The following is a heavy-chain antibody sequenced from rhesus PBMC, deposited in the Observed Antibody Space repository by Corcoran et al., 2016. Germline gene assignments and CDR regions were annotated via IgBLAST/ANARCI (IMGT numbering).Heavy chain of an antibody. CDR3: ARGYGGALYY. J-gene: IGHJ4*01. Sequence: QVQLQESGPGLVKPSETLSLTCAVSGGSVSSSNWWSWIRQPPGKGLEWIGYISGSSGSTYYNPSLKSRVTISTDTSKNQFSLKLSSVTAADTAVYYCARGYGGALYYWGQGVLVTVSS. V-gene: IGHV4-65*01. CDR1: GGSVSSSNW. CDR2: ISGSSGST. D-gene: IGHD1-44*02.